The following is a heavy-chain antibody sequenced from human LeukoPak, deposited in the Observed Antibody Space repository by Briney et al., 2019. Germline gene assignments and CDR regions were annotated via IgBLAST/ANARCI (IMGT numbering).Heavy chain of an antibody. CDR1: GFTFSSYW. J-gene: IGHJ1*01. CDR2: IKSDGST. V-gene: IGHV3-74*01. D-gene: IGHD3-22*01. Sequence: PGGSLRLSCAASGFTFSSYWMHWVRQAPGKGLVWVSRIKSDGSTNYADSMKGRFTISRDNAKNTLSLQMNSLRAEDTGVYYCARAPSEIGGYYPEYFRHWGQGTLVTVSS. CDR3: ARAPSEIGGYYPEYFRH.